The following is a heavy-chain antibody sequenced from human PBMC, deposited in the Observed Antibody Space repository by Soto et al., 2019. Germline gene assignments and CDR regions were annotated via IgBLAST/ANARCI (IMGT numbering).Heavy chain of an antibody. CDR2: ISGSGGST. V-gene: IGHV3-23*01. Sequence: GGSLRLSCAASGFTFSSYAMSWVRQAPGKGLEWVSAISGSGGSTYYADSVKGRFTISRDNSKNTLYLQMNSLRAEDTAIYYCATYNWNDVRDYFDYWGQGTLVTVSS. D-gene: IGHD1-20*01. J-gene: IGHJ4*02. CDR1: GFTFSSYA. CDR3: ATYNWNDVRDYFDY.